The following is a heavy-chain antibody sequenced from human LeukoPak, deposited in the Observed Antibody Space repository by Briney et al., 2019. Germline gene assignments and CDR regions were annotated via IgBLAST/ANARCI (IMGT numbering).Heavy chain of an antibody. CDR3: ASRLYCSGGSCPIPYYYYYMDV. CDR1: GGSISSYY. D-gene: IGHD2-15*01. Sequence: PSETLSLTCTVSGGSISSYYWSWIRQPPGKGLEWIGYIYYSGSTNYNPSLKSRVNISVDTSKNQFSLKLSSVTAADTAVYYCASRLYCSGGSCPIPYYYYYMDVWGKGTTVTVSS. V-gene: IGHV4-59*01. CDR2: IYYSGST. J-gene: IGHJ6*03.